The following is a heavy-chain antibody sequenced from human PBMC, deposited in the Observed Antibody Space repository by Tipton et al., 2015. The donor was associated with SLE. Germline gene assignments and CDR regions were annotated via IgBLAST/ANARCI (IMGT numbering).Heavy chain of an antibody. Sequence: SLRLSCAASGFIFDDYAMSWVRQAPGKGLEWVSGIKWNGGITGYADSVKGRFSISRDAAKNSLYLQMNSLRAEDTALYYCARSPSYYGAGSYVDTYYYMDVRGKGTTVTVSS. CDR1: GFIFDDYA. J-gene: IGHJ6*03. V-gene: IGHV3-20*04. CDR2: IKWNGGIT. CDR3: ARSPSYYGAGSYVDTYYYMDV. D-gene: IGHD3-10*01.